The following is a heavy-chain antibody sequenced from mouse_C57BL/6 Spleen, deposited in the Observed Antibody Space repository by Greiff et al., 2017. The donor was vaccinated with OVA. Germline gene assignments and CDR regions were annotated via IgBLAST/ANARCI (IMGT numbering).Heavy chain of an antibody. V-gene: IGHV1-82*01. Sequence: QVQLQQSGPELVKPGASVKISCKASGYAFSSSWMNWVKQRPGKGLEWIGRIYPGDGDTNYNGKFKGKATLTADKASSTAYMQLSSLTSEDSAVYFCANYDYGGYWGQGTTLTVSS. CDR1: GYAFSSSW. J-gene: IGHJ2*01. D-gene: IGHD2-4*01. CDR3: ANYDYGGY. CDR2: IYPGDGDT.